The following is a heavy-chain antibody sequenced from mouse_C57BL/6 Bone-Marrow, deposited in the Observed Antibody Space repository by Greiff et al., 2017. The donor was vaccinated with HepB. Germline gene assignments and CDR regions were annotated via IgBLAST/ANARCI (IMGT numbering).Heavy chain of an antibody. V-gene: IGHV1-20*01. D-gene: IGHD1-1*01. J-gene: IGHJ2*01. CDR3: ARFTTVVAPYFDY. CDR2: INPYNGDT. CDR1: GYSFTGYF. Sequence: EVQLQQSGPELVKPGDSVKISCKASGYSFTGYFMNWVMQSHGKSLEWIGRINPYNGDTFYNQKFKGKATLTVDKSSSTAHMALRSLTSEDSAVYYCARFTTVVAPYFDYWGQGTTLTVSS.